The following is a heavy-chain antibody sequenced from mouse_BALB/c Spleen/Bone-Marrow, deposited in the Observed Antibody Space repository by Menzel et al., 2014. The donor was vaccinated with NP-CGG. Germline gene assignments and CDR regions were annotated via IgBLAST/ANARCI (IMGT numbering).Heavy chain of an antibody. CDR2: ISSGGSYT. CDR3: ARHGSTRLLDY. CDR1: GFTFSSYA. D-gene: IGHD2-14*01. J-gene: IGHJ2*01. V-gene: IGHV5-9-3*01. Sequence: EVKLVESGGGLVKPGGSLKLSCAASGFTFSSYAMSWVRQTPEKRLEWVATISSGGSYTYYPDSVKGRFTISRDNAKNTLYLQMSSLRYEDTAMYYCARHGSTRLLDYWGQGTTLTVSS.